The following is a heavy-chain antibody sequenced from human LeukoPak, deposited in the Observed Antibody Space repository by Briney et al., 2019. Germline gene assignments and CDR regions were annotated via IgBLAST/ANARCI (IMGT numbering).Heavy chain of an antibody. Sequence: SETPSLTCAVSGGSLSSGGYSWSWIRQPPGTGLEWIGYIYHSGSTYYNPSLKSRVTISVDRSKNQFSLKLSSVTAADTAVYYCARQLLPGSGGMDVWGKGTTVTVSS. V-gene: IGHV4-30-2*01. J-gene: IGHJ6*04. CDR3: ARQLLPGSGGMDV. CDR2: IYHSGST. D-gene: IGHD2-15*01. CDR1: GGSLSSGGYS.